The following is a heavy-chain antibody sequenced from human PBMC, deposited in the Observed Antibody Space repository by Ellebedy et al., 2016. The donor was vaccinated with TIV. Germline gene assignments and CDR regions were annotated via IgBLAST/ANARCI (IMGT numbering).Heavy chain of an antibody. V-gene: IGHV4-59*01. Sequence: MPGGSLRLSCTVSGGSISSYYWTWIRQPPGKGLEWIGYIYYSGYTNYNPSLKSRVTMSVDTAKNQFSLRLTSVTAADTAIYYCARDRASGAGYGMDVWGQGTTVTVSS. D-gene: IGHD1-26*01. CDR2: IYYSGYT. CDR3: ARDRASGAGYGMDV. CDR1: GGSISSYY. J-gene: IGHJ6*02.